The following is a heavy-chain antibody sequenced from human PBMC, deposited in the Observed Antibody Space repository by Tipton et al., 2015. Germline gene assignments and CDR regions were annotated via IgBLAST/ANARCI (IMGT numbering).Heavy chain of an antibody. D-gene: IGHD3-9*01. Sequence: SLRLSCAASGFSIGNYAMSWVRQTPGKGLEWVSSITSSGGTTYDADSVKGRFTISRDNAKNSLYLQMNSLRDEDTAVYYCARDRYDIVPDYYYYGMDVWGQGTTVTVSS. CDR1: GFSIGNYA. J-gene: IGHJ6*02. CDR3: ARDRYDIVPDYYYYGMDV. V-gene: IGHV3-23*01. CDR2: ITSSGGTT.